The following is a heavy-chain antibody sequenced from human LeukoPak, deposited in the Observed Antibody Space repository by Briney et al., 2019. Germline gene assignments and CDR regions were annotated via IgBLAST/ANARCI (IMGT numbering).Heavy chain of an antibody. CDR3: ALAWFGESRDGLDI. D-gene: IGHD3-10*01. J-gene: IGHJ3*02. Sequence: GGSLRLSCAASGFTLTNDFMTWVRQAPGKGLEWGGRTKREIEGGTTDHAACVKGRFAISRDESTNTLFLQMNSLRNEDTAVYYCALAWFGESRDGLDIWGRGSMVVVSS. V-gene: IGHV3-15*01. CDR1: GFTLTNDF. CDR2: TKREIEGGTT.